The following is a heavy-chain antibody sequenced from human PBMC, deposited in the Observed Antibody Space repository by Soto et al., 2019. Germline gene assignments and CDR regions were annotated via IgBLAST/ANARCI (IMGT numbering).Heavy chain of an antibody. V-gene: IGHV1-69*01. CDR1: GGTFSSYA. D-gene: IGHD3-3*01. J-gene: IGHJ6*04. Sequence: QVQLVQSGAEVKKPGSSVKVSCKASGGTFSSYAISWVRQAPGQGLEWMGGIIPIFGTANYAQKFQGRVTITADESTSTAYMELSSLRSEDTAVYYCARGPITIFGVVTGATINYGMDVWGKGTTVTVSS. CDR3: ARGPITIFGVVTGATINYGMDV. CDR2: IIPIFGTA.